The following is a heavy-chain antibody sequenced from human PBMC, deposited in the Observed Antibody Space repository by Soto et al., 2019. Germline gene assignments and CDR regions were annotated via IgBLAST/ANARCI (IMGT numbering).Heavy chain of an antibody. V-gene: IGHV1-69*13. CDR3: ARDNPNYYYDRSLGY. CDR2: IIPIFGTA. CDR1: GGTFSSYA. J-gene: IGHJ4*02. D-gene: IGHD3-22*01. Sequence: SVKVSCKASGGTFSSYAISWVRQAPGQGLEWMGGIIPIFGTANYAQKFQGRVTITADESTSTAYMELSSLRSEDTAVYYCARDNPNYYYDRSLGYWGQGTLVTVYS.